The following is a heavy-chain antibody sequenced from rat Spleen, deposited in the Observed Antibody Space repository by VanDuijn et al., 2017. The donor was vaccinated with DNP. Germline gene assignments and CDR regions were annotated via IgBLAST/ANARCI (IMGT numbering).Heavy chain of an antibody. CDR2: IGSHGNAT. D-gene: IGHD4-3*01. J-gene: IGHJ2*01. Sequence: EVQLVESGGDLVQPGGSLKLFCAASGFTFSDYYMAWVRQAPTKGLEWVATIGSHGNATSYSDSVKGRFAVSRNNAKSTLYLQMNSLRSEDMATYYCVRWNSGHFDYWGQGVMVTVSS. CDR1: GFTFSDYY. V-gene: IGHV5-22*01. CDR3: VRWNSGHFDY.